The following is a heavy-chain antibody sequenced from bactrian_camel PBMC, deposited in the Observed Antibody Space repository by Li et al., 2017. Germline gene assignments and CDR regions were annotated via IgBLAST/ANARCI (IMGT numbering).Heavy chain of an antibody. CDR2: IVTGGRTT. J-gene: IGHJ7*01. Sequence: HVQLVESGGGLVQPGGSLRLSCAASGFTFSSYYMFWVRQAPGKEREGVAAIVTGGRTTFYADFVKGRFSISKDYAKNTLYLQMNGLKPEDTAMYYCAADYTHTVIAGCDSFHVIGGSAMDYWGEGTQVTVS. V-gene: IGHV3S1*01. CDR1: GFTFSSYY. D-gene: IGHD6*01.